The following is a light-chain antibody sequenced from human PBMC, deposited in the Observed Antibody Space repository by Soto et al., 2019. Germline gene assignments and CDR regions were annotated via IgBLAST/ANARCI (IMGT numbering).Light chain of an antibody. CDR3: QQARSFPIT. CDR1: QNIRNY. V-gene: IGKV1-39*01. CDR2: AAS. J-gene: IGKJ1*01. Sequence: DIQMTQSPSSLSASVRDSVTITCRASQNIRNYLNWYQQKPGRAPKILIYAASSLQSGVPSRFSGGGSGTDFTLTISSLQPEDFATYSCQQARSFPITFGQGTKVDIK.